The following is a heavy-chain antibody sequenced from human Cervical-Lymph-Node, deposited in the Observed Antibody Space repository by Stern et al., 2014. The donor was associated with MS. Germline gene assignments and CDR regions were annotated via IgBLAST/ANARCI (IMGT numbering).Heavy chain of an antibody. CDR3: ARYNVRDWLEP. CDR2: INHSGRT. J-gene: IGHJ5*02. CDR1: GGSFSGYY. Sequence: QVQLQQWGAGLLKPSETLSLTCGVYGGSFSGYYWSWIRQPPGKGLEWIGEINHSGRTNYNPSLKRRGTISADTSRDPFTLKLGSVTAADTAVYYCARYNVRDWLEPWGQGTLVIVSS. D-gene: IGHD5-24*01. V-gene: IGHV4-34*01.